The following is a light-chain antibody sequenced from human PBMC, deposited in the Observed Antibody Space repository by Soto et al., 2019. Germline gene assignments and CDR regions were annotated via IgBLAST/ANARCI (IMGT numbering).Light chain of an antibody. CDR2: RNN. CDR1: SSNIGANYD. J-gene: IGLJ3*02. CDR3: HSYDNSLGIGM. Sequence: QSVLTQPHSVSGAPGQRVTISCTGNSSNIGANYDVHWYQHLPGTAPKLLISRNNNRPSGVPDRFSASKSGSSASLAITGLQAEDEADYYCHSYDNSLGIGMFCGGTKLTV. V-gene: IGLV1-40*01.